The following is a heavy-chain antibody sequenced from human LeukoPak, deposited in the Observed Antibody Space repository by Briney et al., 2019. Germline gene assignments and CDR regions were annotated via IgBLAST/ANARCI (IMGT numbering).Heavy chain of an antibody. CDR2: INHSGST. CDR1: GGSFSGYY. CDR3: AKSNGYGLVDI. D-gene: IGHD3-10*01. Sequence: SETLSLTCAVYGGSFSGYYWSWIRQPPGKGLEWIGEINHSGSTNYNPSLKSRVTISVGTSKNQFSLKLNSVTAADTAVYYCAKSNGYGLVDIWGQGTMVTVSS. J-gene: IGHJ3*02. V-gene: IGHV4-34*01.